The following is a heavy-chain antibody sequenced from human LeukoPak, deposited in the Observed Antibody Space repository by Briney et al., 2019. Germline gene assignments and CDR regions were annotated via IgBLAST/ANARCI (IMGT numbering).Heavy chain of an antibody. CDR1: GYTFTSYG. V-gene: IGHV1-18*01. J-gene: IGHJ3*02. CDR3: ARVNSITMPLGAFDI. Sequence: ASVKVSCTASGYTFTSYGISWVRQAPGQGLEWMGWISAYNGNTNYAQKLQGRVTMTTDTSTSTAYMELRSLRSDDTAVYYCARVNSITMPLGAFDIWGQGTMVTVSS. D-gene: IGHD3-10*01. CDR2: ISAYNGNT.